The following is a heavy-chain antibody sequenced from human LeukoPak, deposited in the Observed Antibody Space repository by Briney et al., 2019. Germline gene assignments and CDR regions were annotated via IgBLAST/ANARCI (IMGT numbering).Heavy chain of an antibody. CDR3: ASPRIRNTFDI. V-gene: IGHV1-2*02. CDR2: INPNSGDT. Sequence: ASVNVSCKASGYTFTDYYIHWVRQAPGQGLEWMAWINPNSGDTHYAQKYQGRVTLTRDTSISTAYMDLSRLRSDDTAVYYCASPRIRNTFDIWGQGTMVTVSS. J-gene: IGHJ3*02. CDR1: GYTFTDYY. D-gene: IGHD1-14*01.